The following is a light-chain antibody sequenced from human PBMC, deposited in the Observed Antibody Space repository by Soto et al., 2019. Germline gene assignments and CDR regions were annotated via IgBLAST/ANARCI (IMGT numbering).Light chain of an antibody. J-gene: IGKJ1*01. CDR1: QRVSSN. V-gene: IGKV3-15*01. CDR3: QQYNNWPPT. CDR2: GAS. Sequence: EIVMTQSPVTLSVSPGERATLSCRASQRVSSNVAWYQQKPGQAPRLLIYGASTRATGIPARFSGSGSETEFTLTISSLQSEDFAVYYCQQYNNWPPTFGQGTKVDI.